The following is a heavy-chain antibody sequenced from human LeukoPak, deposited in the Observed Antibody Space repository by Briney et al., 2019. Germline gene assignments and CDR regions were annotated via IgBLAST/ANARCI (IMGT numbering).Heavy chain of an antibody. D-gene: IGHD2-15*01. CDR3: AKADCSGGSCYLLVSYNWFDP. CDR1: GYTFTSYD. V-gene: IGHV1-8*01. J-gene: IGHJ5*02. Sequence: ASVKVSCKASGYTFTSYDINWVRQATGQGLEWMGWMNPNSGNTGYVQKFQGRVTMTRNTSITTAYMELSSLRAVDTALYYCAKADCSGGSCYLLVSYNWFDPWGQGTLVTVSS. CDR2: MNPNSGNT.